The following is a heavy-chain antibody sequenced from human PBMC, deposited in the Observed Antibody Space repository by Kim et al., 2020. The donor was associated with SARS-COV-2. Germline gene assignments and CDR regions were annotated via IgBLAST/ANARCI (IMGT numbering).Heavy chain of an antibody. CDR1: GYTFTGYY. V-gene: IGHV1-2*04. Sequence: ASVKVSCKASGYTFTGYYMHWVRQAPGQGLEWMGWINPNSGGTNYAQKFQGWVTMTRDTSISTAYMELSRLRSDDTAVYYCARKGQIIKGPRTSTSCYCLEKDYWGQGTLVTVSS. CDR2: INPNSGGT. J-gene: IGHJ4*02. CDR3: ARKGQIIKGPRTSTSCYCLEKDY. D-gene: IGHD2-2*01.